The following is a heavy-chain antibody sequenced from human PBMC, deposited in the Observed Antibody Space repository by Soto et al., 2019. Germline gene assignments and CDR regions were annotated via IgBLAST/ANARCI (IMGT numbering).Heavy chain of an antibody. V-gene: IGHV3-48*03. J-gene: IGHJ4*02. Sequence: PVGSLRLSCAASGFGFSGYEMNWVRQAPGRGLEWISYISNYGNTINYAGSVRGRFTISRDNAKSSLFLQMNSLRAEDTAVYYCARVPLTGYYYFDSWGQGTLVTVS. CDR1: GFGFSGYE. CDR3: ARVPLTGYYYFDS. CDR2: ISNYGNTI. D-gene: IGHD3-9*01.